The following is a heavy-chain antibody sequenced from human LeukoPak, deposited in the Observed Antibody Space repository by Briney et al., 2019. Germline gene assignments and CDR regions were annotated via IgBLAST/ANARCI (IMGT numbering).Heavy chain of an antibody. J-gene: IGHJ4*02. CDR2: ISGSGGST. V-gene: IGHV3-23*01. CDR1: GFTFSSYA. Sequence: PGGSLRLSCAASGFTFSSYAMSWVRQAPGKGLEWVSAISGSGGSTYYADSVKGRFTISRDNSKNTLYLQMNSLRADDTAVYYCAKVPDFWSGYYVNYWGQGTLVTVSS. D-gene: IGHD3-3*01. CDR3: AKVPDFWSGYYVNY.